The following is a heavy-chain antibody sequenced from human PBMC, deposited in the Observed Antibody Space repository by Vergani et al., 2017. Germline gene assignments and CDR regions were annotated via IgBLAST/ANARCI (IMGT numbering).Heavy chain of an antibody. CDR2: FDPEDGET. Sequence: QVQLVQSGAEVKKPGASVKVSCKVSGYTLTELSMHWVRQAPGKGLEWMGGFDPEDGETIYAQKFQGRVTMTEDTSTDTAYMELSSLRSEDTAVYYCATGGSLRLKEIRGGGQDAFDIWGQGTMVTVSS. J-gene: IGHJ3*02. CDR3: ATGGSLRLKEIRGGGQDAFDI. D-gene: IGHD5-12*01. CDR1: GYTLTELS. V-gene: IGHV1-24*01.